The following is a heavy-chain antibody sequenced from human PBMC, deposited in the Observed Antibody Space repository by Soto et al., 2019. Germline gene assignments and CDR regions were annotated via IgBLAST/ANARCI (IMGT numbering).Heavy chain of an antibody. V-gene: IGHV3-64*01. CDR3: ARQRYSVVVAGFDY. CDR2: ISSNGGST. CDR1: GFTFSSYA. D-gene: IGHD2-15*01. Sequence: EVQLVESGGGLVQPGGSLRLSCAASGFTFSSYAMHWVRQAPGKGLEYVSAISSNGGSTYYANSVKGRFTISRDNSKNTLYLQMGSLRAEDMAVYYCARQRYSVVVAGFDYWGQGTLVTVSS. J-gene: IGHJ4*02.